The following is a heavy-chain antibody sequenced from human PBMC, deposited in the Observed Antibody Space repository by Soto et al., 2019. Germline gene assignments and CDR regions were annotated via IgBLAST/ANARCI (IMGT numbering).Heavy chain of an antibody. CDR3: ARQGTYTYNWFDP. Sequence: SETLSLTCTVSGGSISTSSYYWAWIRQPPGKGLEWIGSIYYSGTTYYNPSLTSRVTMSVDRSKNQFSLNLDSVTAADTAVYYCARQGTYTYNWFDPWGQGTLVTVSS. CDR1: GGSISTSSYY. J-gene: IGHJ5*02. CDR2: IYYSGTT. V-gene: IGHV4-39*01. D-gene: IGHD2-2*02.